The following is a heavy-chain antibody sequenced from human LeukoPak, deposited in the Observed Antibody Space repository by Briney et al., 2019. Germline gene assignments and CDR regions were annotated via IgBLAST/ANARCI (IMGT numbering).Heavy chain of an antibody. D-gene: IGHD3-3*01. CDR2: IYYSGST. CDR3: ARGSYYDFWSGYPHFDY. CDR1: GGSISSHY. V-gene: IGHV4-59*11. Sequence: PSETLSLTCTVSGGSISSHYWSWIRQPPGKGLEWIGYIYYSGSTNYNPSLKSRVTISVDTSKNQFSLKLSSETAADTAVYYCARGSYYDFWSGYPHFDYWGQGTLVTVSS. J-gene: IGHJ4*02.